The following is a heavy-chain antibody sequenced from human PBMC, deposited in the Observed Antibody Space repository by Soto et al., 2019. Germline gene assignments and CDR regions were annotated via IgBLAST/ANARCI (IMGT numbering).Heavy chain of an antibody. J-gene: IGHJ4*02. Sequence: ESGGGLVQPGRSLRLSCAASGFTFDDSAMHWVRQAPGKGLEWVSGISWNSGSRGYADSVKGRFTISRDNAKNSLYLQMNSLRAEDTALYYCAKDIVATITGFDYWGQGTLVTVSS. D-gene: IGHD5-12*01. CDR1: GFTFDDSA. CDR2: ISWNSGSR. V-gene: IGHV3-9*01. CDR3: AKDIVATITGFDY.